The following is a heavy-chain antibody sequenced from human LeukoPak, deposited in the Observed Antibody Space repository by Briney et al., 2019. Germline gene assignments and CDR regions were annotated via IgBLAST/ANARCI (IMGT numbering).Heavy chain of an antibody. CDR3: ASVVGGEVEWFDP. J-gene: IGHJ5*02. D-gene: IGHD3-10*01. CDR2: ISAYNGNT. V-gene: IGHV1-18*01. Sequence: ASVKVSCKASGYTFTIYGIGWVRQARGQGLECMGWISAYNGNTNYAENLQGRVTMTTDTSTRTANVELRSLRSDDTAVYYCASVVGGEVEWFDPWGQGPLVTVSS. CDR1: GYTFTIYG.